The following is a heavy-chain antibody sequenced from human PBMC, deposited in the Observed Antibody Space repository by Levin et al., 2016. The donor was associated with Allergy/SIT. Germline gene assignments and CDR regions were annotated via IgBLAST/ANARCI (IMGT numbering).Heavy chain of an antibody. CDR2: ISYDGSNK. Sequence: GESLKISCAASGFTFSSYGMHWVRQAPGKGLEWVAVISYDGSNKYYADSVKGRFTISRDNSKNTLYLQMNSLRAEDTAVYYCAREPEYGDYLNWGQGTLVTVSS. CDR1: GFTFSSYG. J-gene: IGHJ4*02. CDR3: AREPEYGDYLN. V-gene: IGHV3-30*03. D-gene: IGHD4-17*01.